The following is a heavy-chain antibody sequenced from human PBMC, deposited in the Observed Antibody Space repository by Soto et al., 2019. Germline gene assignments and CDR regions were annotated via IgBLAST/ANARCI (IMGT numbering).Heavy chain of an antibody. V-gene: IGHV5-10-1*01. D-gene: IGHD3-10*01. CDR3: ASNVMVRGVTNYYYYGMDV. Sequence: GESLKISCKGSGYSFTSYWISWVRQMPGKGLEWMGRIDPSDSYTNYSPSFQGHVTISADKSISTAYLQWSSLKASDTAIYYCASNVMVRGVTNYYYYGMDVWGQGTTVTVSS. CDR1: GYSFTSYW. CDR2: IDPSDSYT. J-gene: IGHJ6*02.